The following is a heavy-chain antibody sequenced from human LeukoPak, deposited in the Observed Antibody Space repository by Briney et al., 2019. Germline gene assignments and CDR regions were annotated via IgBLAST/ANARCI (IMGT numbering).Heavy chain of an antibody. Sequence: ASVKVSCKASGYTFTGYYMHWVRQAPGQGLEWMGWINPNSGGTNYAQKFQGRVTMTRDTSISTAYMELSRLRSDDTAVYYCASLFSNDFWSGYPSSDYWGQGTLVTVSS. J-gene: IGHJ4*02. V-gene: IGHV1-2*02. CDR3: ASLFSNDFWSGYPSSDY. D-gene: IGHD3-3*01. CDR1: GYTFTGYY. CDR2: INPNSGGT.